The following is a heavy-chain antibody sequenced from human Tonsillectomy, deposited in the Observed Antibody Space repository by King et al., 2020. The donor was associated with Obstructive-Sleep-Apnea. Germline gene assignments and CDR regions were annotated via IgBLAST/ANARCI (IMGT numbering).Heavy chain of an antibody. CDR1: GFTFSSYT. CDR2: ISYDGSNK. V-gene: IGHV3-30-3*01. J-gene: IGHJ4*02. Sequence: QLVQSGGGVVQPGRSLRLSCAASGFTFSSYTLHWVRQAPGKGLEWVAVISYDGSNKYYADSVKGRFTISRDSSKNTLYLQMNSLRAEDTAVYYCARDLSPWELLQNYFDYWGQGTLVTVSS. D-gene: IGHD1-26*01. CDR3: ARDLSPWELLQNYFDY.